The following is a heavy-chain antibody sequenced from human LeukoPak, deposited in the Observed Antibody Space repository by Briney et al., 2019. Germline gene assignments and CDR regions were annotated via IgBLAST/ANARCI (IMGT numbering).Heavy chain of an antibody. Sequence: GGSLRLSCAASVFTFSSYWMTWVRQPPGKGLEWVATIEEDGDKRYYVDSVKGRFTISRDNAKNSLYLQMNSLRAEDTAVYYCARDGVAYWGQGTLVIVSS. CDR1: VFTFSSYW. CDR3: ARDGVAY. V-gene: IGHV3-7*03. D-gene: IGHD2-15*01. J-gene: IGHJ4*02. CDR2: IEEDGDKR.